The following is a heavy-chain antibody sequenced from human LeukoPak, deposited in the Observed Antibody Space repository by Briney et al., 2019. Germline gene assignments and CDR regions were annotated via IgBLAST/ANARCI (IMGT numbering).Heavy chain of an antibody. CDR1: GHTFTGYH. Sequence: GASVKVSCKASGHTFTGYHMHWVRQAPGQGLEWMGRINPNTGGTDYAQKFQGRVTMTRDTSISTAYMDLSRLRSDDTAVYYCARDYCSSTSCLFDYWGQGTLVTVSS. CDR2: INPNTGGT. J-gene: IGHJ4*02. D-gene: IGHD2-2*01. V-gene: IGHV1-2*06. CDR3: ARDYCSSTSCLFDY.